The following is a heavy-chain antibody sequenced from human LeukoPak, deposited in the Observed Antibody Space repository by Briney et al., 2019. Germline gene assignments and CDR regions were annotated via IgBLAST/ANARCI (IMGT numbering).Heavy chain of an antibody. D-gene: IGHD6-19*01. CDR2: INPNSGGT. Sequence: ASVKVSCKASGYTFTGYYMHWVRQAPGQGLEWMGRINPNSGGTNYAQKFQGRVTMTRDTSISTAYMELSRLRSDDTAVYYCARDLSGWYWVDAFDIWGQGTMVTVSS. CDR1: GYTFTGYY. J-gene: IGHJ3*02. CDR3: ARDLSGWYWVDAFDI. V-gene: IGHV1-2*06.